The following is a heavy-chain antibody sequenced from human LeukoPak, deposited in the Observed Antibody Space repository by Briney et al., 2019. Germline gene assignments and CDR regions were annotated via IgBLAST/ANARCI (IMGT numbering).Heavy chain of an antibody. CDR1: GGSISSSNW. CDR2: IYHSGST. V-gene: IGHV4-4*02. CDR3: ARDSSYRYRVPSGIAAAGTGWFDP. D-gene: IGHD6-13*01. Sequence: SETLSLTCAVSGGSISSSNWWSWVRQPPGKGLEWIGEIYHSGSTNYNPSLKSRVTISVDTSKNQFSLKLSSVTAADTAVYYCARDSSYRYRVPSGIAAAGTGWFDPWGQGTLVTVSS. J-gene: IGHJ5*02.